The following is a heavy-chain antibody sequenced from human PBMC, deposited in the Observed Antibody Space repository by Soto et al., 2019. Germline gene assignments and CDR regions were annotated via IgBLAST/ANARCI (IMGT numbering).Heavy chain of an antibody. D-gene: IGHD2-21*02. V-gene: IGHV1-69*13. CDR1: GGTFSSYA. CDR3: ARVKRHIVVVTAMDV. Sequence: AAVKVSCQASGGTFSSYAISWVRQAPGQGLEWMGGIIPIFGRANYAQKLQGRVTITADESTSTAYMELSSLRSEDTAVYYCARVKRHIVVVTAMDVWGQGTTVTVSS. CDR2: IIPIFGRA. J-gene: IGHJ6*02.